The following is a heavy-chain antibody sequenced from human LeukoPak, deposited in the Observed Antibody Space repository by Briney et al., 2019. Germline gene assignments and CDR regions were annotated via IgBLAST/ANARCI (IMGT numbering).Heavy chain of an antibody. J-gene: IGHJ4*02. V-gene: IGHV4-4*07. Sequence: PSETLSLTCTVSGGSITSYYWSWIRQPAGKGLEWIGRIYSSGGTTYNPSLKSRDTMSVNTSKNQFSLKLSSVTAADTAFYYCARDRDYGGIDYWGQGTLVTVSS. CDR1: GGSITSYY. D-gene: IGHD4/OR15-4a*01. CDR2: IYSSGGT. CDR3: ARDRDYGGIDY.